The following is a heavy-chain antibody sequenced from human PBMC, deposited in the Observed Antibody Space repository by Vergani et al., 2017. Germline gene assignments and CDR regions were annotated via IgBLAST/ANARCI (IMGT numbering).Heavy chain of an antibody. Sequence: QLQLQESGSGLVKPSQTLSLTCAVSGGSISSGGYSWSWIRQPPGKGLEWIGYIYHSGSTYYNPSLKSRVTISVDRSKNQFSLKPSSVTAADTAVYYCARLSRANYYYYMDVWGKGTTVTVSS. CDR3: ARLSRANYYYYMDV. CDR2: IYHSGST. J-gene: IGHJ6*03. CDR1: GGSISSGGYS. V-gene: IGHV4-30-2*01. D-gene: IGHD1-26*01.